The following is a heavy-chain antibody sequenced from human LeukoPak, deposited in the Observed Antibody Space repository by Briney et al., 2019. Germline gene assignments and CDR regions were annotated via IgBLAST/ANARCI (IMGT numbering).Heavy chain of an antibody. CDR2: MSGSGGST. D-gene: IGHD4-17*01. CDR1: GFTFSSSA. CDR3: AKDQGRDYAPLGSGTPVC. Sequence: PTGGSLRLSCAASGFTFSSSAMSWVRQAPGKGLQWVSAMSGSGGSTYYADSVKGRFTISRDNSKNTLYLQMNSLRAEDTAIYYCAKDQGRDYAPLGSGTPVCWGQGVLVTVSS. J-gene: IGHJ4*02. V-gene: IGHV3-23*01.